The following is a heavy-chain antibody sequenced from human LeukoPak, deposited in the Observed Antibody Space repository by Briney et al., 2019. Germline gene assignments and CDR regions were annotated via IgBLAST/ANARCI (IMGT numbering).Heavy chain of an antibody. CDR3: ATNTYYDFWSGFDAFDI. J-gene: IGHJ3*02. Sequence: SETLSLTCTISGDSTNTYFWSWIRQPPGRGLEWIGYIYYTGTTNYNPSLKSRVTISVDTSKNQFSLKLSSVTAADTAVYYCATNTYYDFWSGFDAFDIWGQGTMVTVSS. CDR2: IYYTGTT. D-gene: IGHD3-3*01. V-gene: IGHV4-59*01. CDR1: GDSTNTYF.